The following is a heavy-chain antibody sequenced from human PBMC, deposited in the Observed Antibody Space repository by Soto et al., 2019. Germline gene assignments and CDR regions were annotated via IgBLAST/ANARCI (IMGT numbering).Heavy chain of an antibody. V-gene: IGHV3-23*01. D-gene: IGHD5-18*01. CDR2: ISGSGSST. CDR1: GFTFSNYA. CDR3: AKAEYGYGPFDH. J-gene: IGHJ4*02. Sequence: GGSLRLSCAASGFTFSNYAMNWARQAPGKGLEWVSVISGSGSSTQHADAVKGRFTISRDNSKNTLYLQMSSLRVEDTAVYYCAKAEYGYGPFDHWGQGTLVTVSS.